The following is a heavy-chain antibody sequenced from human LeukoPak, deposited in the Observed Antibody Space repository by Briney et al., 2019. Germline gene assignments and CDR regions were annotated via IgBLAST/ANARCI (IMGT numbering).Heavy chain of an antibody. D-gene: IGHD3-22*01. CDR3: ARVVANIVVVNGFYLDY. V-gene: IGHV1-24*01. CDR2: FDPEDGET. Sequence: ASVKVSCKVSGYTLTELSMHWVRQAPGKGLEWMGGFDPEDGETIYVQKFQGRVTMTEDTSTSTAYMELRSLRSDDTAVYYCARVVANIVVVNGFYLDYWGQGTLVTVSS. CDR1: GYTLTELS. J-gene: IGHJ4*02.